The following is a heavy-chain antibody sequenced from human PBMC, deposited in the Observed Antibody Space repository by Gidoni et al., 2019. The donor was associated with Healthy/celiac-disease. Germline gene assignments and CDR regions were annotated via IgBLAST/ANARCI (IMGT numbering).Heavy chain of an antibody. CDR2: IRSKAYGGTT. CDR3: TRGTMIVVVITRVLDYGMDV. J-gene: IGHJ6*02. Sequence: EVQLVESGGGLVQPGRSLRLSCTASGFTFGDYAMSWVRQAPGKGLEWVGFIRSKAYGGTTEYAASVKGRFTILRDDSKSIAYLQMNSLKTEDTAVYYCTRGTMIVVVITRVLDYGMDVWGQGTTVTVSS. D-gene: IGHD3-22*01. V-gene: IGHV3-49*04. CDR1: GFTFGDYA.